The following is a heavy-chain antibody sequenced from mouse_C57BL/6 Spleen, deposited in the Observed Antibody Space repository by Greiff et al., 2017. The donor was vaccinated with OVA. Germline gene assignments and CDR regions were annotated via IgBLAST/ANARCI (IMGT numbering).Heavy chain of an antibody. Sequence: QVQLQQSGAELVRPGASVKMSCKASGYTFTSYNMHWVKQTPRQGLEWIGAIYPGNGDTSYNQKFKGKATLTVDKSSSTAYMQLSSLTSADSAVYFCARYYSNYGEYYFDYWGQGTTLTVSS. CDR2: IYPGNGDT. J-gene: IGHJ2*01. CDR3: ARYYSNYGEYYFDY. V-gene: IGHV1-12*01. CDR1: GYTFTSYN. D-gene: IGHD2-5*01.